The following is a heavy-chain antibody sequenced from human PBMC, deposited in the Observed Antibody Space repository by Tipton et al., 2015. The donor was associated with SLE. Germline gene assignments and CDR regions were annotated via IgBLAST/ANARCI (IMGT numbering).Heavy chain of an antibody. CDR2: MYYSGST. CDR1: GGSISSGDYY. V-gene: IGHV4-61*08. Sequence: TLSLTCTVSGGSISSGDYYWSWIRQPPGKGLEWIGCMYYSGSTNYNPSLKSRVTISVDTSKNQFSLKLNSVTAADTAVYYCARDSFCGDECYTNFDYWGRGTLVTASS. J-gene: IGHJ4*02. D-gene: IGHD2-21*01. CDR3: ARDSFCGDECYTNFDY.